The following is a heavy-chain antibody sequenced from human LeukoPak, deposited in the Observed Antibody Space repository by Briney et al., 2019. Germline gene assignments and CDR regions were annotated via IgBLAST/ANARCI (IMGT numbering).Heavy chain of an antibody. V-gene: IGHV4-59*01. CDR2: IYYSGST. CDR1: GGSFSGYY. CDR3: ARNAVYSRSQRGIPAYFDI. J-gene: IGHJ3*02. D-gene: IGHD6-13*01. Sequence: SETLSLTCAVYGGSFSGYYWSWIRQPPGKGLEWIGYIYYSGSTNYNPSLKSRVTISVDTSKNQFSLKLSSVTAADTAVYYCARNAVYSRSQRGIPAYFDIWGQGTMVTVSS.